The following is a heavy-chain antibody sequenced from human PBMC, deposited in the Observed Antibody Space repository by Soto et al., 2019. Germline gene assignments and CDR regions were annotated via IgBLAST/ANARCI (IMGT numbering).Heavy chain of an antibody. Sequence: SETLSLTCTVSGGSISSGDYYWSWIRQPPGKGLEWIGYIYYSGSTYYNPSLKSRVTISVDTSKNQFSLKLSSVTAADTAVYYCARDATVAGMVFDYWGQGTLVTVSS. J-gene: IGHJ4*02. V-gene: IGHV4-30-4*02. D-gene: IGHD6-19*01. CDR3: ARDATVAGMVFDY. CDR2: IYYSGST. CDR1: GGSISSGDYY.